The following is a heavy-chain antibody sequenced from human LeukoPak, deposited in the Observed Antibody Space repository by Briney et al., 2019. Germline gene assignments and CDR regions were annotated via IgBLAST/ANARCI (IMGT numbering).Heavy chain of an antibody. CDR3: ARENVLAVAARDYYHGMDV. V-gene: IGHV3-13*01. Sequence: GGSLRLSCAASGFTFSSYDMHWVRHGTGKGLEWVATFGTAGDTYYAGSVKGRFTVSRENAENSFYLQMNSLRGGDTAVYYCARENVLAVAARDYYHGMDVWGQGTTVTVSS. CDR1: GFTFSSYD. CDR2: FGTAGDT. J-gene: IGHJ6*02. D-gene: IGHD6-19*01.